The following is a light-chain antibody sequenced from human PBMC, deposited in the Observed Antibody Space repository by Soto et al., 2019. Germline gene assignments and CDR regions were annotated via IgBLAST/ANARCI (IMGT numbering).Light chain of an antibody. Sequence: DIQMTQSPSTLSESVGARVTITCRASQSISSWLAWYQQKPGKAPKLLIYKASSLASGVPSRFSGSGSGTEFTLTISSLQPDDFATYYCQQYNRYTLTFGQGTKVEIK. CDR2: KAS. V-gene: IGKV1-5*03. J-gene: IGKJ1*01. CDR1: QSISSW. CDR3: QQYNRYTLT.